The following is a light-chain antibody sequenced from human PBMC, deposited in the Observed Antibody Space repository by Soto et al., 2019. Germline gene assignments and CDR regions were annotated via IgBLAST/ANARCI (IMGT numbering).Light chain of an antibody. CDR2: DAS. V-gene: IGKV3-20*01. CDR1: RSVGNNY. J-gene: IGKJ4*01. Sequence: IVLPQSHGTLSLSPGERATLSCRASRSVGNNYLAWYQQRPGQAPNLLIYDASSRATGIPDRFSGSGSGTDFTLTITRLEPEDSAMYYCQQYAYSPLNFGGGTKVDIK. CDR3: QQYAYSPLN.